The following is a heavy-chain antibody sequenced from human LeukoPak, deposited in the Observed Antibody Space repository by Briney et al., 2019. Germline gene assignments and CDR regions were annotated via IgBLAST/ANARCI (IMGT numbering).Heavy chain of an antibody. D-gene: IGHD3-22*01. CDR2: ISYEVNNK. CDR3: ARETDYYDSSGYYGY. Sequence: VRSLRLSCAAPGFTFSNYGMHWVRQAPGKGLEWVAVISYEVNNKYSADSVRGRFTISRDNSKNTLYLQMNSLRAEDMAVYYCARETDYYDSSGYYGYWGQGTLVTVSA. J-gene: IGHJ4*02. V-gene: IGHV3-30*03. CDR1: GFTFSNYG.